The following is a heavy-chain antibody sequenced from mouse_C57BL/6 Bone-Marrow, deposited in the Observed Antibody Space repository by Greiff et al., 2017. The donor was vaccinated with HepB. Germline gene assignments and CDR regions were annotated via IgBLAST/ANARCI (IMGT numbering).Heavy chain of an antibody. Sequence: QVQLQQPGAELVKPGASVKMSCKASGYTFTSYWITWVKQRPGQGLEWIGDIYPGSGSTNYNEKFKSKATLTVDTSSSTAYMQLSSLTSEDSAVYYCARGWLRRRTWFAYWGQGTLGTVSA. CDR3: ARGWLRRRTWFAY. V-gene: IGHV1-55*01. CDR1: GYTFTSYW. J-gene: IGHJ3*01. D-gene: IGHD2-2*01. CDR2: IYPGSGST.